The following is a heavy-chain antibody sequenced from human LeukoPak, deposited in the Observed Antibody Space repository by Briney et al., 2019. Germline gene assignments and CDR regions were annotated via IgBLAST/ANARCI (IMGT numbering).Heavy chain of an antibody. V-gene: IGHV4-34*01. Sequence: PSETLSLTCAVYGGSFSGYYWSWIRQPPGKGLEWIGEINHSGSTNYNPSLKSRVSISVDTSKNQFSLKLSSVTAADTAVYYCARGGYYGSGNDFRFDPWGQGTLVTVSS. CDR3: ARGGYYGSGNDFRFDP. CDR1: GGSFSGYY. D-gene: IGHD3-10*01. J-gene: IGHJ5*02. CDR2: INHSGST.